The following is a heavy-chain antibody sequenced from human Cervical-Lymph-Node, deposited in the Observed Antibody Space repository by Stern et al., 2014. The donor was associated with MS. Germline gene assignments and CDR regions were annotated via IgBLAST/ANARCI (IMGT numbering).Heavy chain of an antibody. J-gene: IGHJ4*02. CDR2: IIPIFGAA. CDR1: GGTFSSYA. Sequence: VQLEESGAEVKKPGSSGKVSCKASGGTFSSYAISWVRQAPGQGLAWMGGIIPIFGAANYAQKFQGRVTITADESTSTAYMELSSLRSEDTAVYYCARDPEDDSSGYYYSWGQGTLVTVSS. CDR3: ARDPEDDSSGYYYS. D-gene: IGHD3-22*01. V-gene: IGHV1-69*01.